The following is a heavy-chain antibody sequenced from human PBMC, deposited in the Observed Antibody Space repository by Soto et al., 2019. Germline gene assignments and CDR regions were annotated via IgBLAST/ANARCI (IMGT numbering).Heavy chain of an antibody. V-gene: IGHV4-61*01. D-gene: IGHD1-26*01. CDR2: VFYSGST. J-gene: IGHJ4*02. Sequence: SETLSLTCTVSGGSISRGSYYWTWIRQPPGKGLEWIGYVFYSGSTNYNPSLKSRVTISVDKSKNQFSLTLSSVTTADTAVYYCARYNSGSYSFDKGGQGTLVTVSS. CDR1: GGSISRGSYY. CDR3: ARYNSGSYSFDK.